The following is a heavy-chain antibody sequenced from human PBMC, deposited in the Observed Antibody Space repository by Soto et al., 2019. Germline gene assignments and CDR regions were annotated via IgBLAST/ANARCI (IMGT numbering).Heavy chain of an antibody. CDR3: ARDLKRRTAVAVNWFDP. D-gene: IGHD6-19*01. V-gene: IGHV3-21*01. J-gene: IGHJ5*02. CDR1: GFTFSSYS. Sequence: VGSLSLSCAASGFTFSSYSMNWVRHAPGKGLEWVSSISSSSSYIYYADSVKGRFTISRDNAKNSLYLQMNSLRAEDTAVYYCARDLKRRTAVAVNWFDPWGQGTLVTVSS. CDR2: ISSSSSYI.